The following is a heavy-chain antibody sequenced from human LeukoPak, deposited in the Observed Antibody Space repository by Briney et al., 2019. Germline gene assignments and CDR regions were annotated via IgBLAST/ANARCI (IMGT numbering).Heavy chain of an antibody. CDR1: GGSISSSNW. CDR2: IYHSGST. J-gene: IGHJ4*02. V-gene: IGHV4-4*02. CDR3: AKVEYSSSKGYFDY. D-gene: IGHD6-6*01. Sequence: SETLSLTCAVSGGSISSSNWWSWVRQPPGKGLEWIGEIYHSGSTNYNPSLKSRVTISVDKSKNQFSLKLSSVTAADTAMYYCAKVEYSSSKGYFDYWGQGTLVTVSS.